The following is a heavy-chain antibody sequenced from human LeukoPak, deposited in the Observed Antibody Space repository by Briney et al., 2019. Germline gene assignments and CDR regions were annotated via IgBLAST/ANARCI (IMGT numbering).Heavy chain of an antibody. V-gene: IGHV4-59*11. Sequence: SETLSLTCTVSGGRINNHYWTWIRQPPGKGLEWLGYIYYSGTTNYNPSLRSRVTISIDTSKNQFSLKMSSVTAADTAVYYCARDLMGASHFDYWGRGTLVTVSS. CDR2: IYYSGTT. J-gene: IGHJ4*02. CDR3: ARDLMGASHFDY. CDR1: GGRINNHY. D-gene: IGHD4/OR15-4a*01.